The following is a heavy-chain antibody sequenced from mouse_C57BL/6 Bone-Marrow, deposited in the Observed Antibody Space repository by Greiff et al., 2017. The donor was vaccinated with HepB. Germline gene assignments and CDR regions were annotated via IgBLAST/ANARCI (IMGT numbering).Heavy chain of an antibody. J-gene: IGHJ4*01. CDR3: ARVGYGSSGDYYAMDD. Sequence: QVQLQQPGAELVMPGASVKLSCKASGYTFTSYWMHWVKQRPGQGLEWIGEIDPSDSYTNYNQKFKGKSTLTLDKSSSTAYMQLSSLTSEDSAVYECARVGYGSSGDYYAMDDWGKGTSVTVSS. D-gene: IGHD1-1*01. V-gene: IGHV1-69*01. CDR2: IDPSDSYT. CDR1: GYTFTSYW.